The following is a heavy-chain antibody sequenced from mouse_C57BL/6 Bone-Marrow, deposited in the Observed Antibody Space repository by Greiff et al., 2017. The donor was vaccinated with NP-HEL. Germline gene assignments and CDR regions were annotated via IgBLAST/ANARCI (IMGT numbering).Heavy chain of an antibody. CDR2: ISYDGIN. CDR1: GYSITSGYY. Sequence: EVQLQESGPGLVKPSQSLSLTCSVTGYSITSGYYWNWIRQFPGNKLEWMGYISYDGINNYNPSLKNRISITRDTSKNQFFLKLNSVTTEDTATYYCARTITHYYAMDYWGQGTSVTVSS. V-gene: IGHV3-6*01. D-gene: IGHD1-3*01. J-gene: IGHJ4*01. CDR3: ARTITHYYAMDY.